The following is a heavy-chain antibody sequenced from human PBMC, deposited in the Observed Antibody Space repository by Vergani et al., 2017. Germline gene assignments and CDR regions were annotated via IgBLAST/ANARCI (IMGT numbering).Heavy chain of an antibody. CDR3: ARDATHGIWGSYRYDRSYMDV. V-gene: IGHV3-30-3*01. CDR2: ISYDGSNK. CDR1: GFTFSSYA. D-gene: IGHD3-16*02. Sequence: VQLVESGGGLVQPGRSLRLSCAASGFTFSSYAMHWVRQAPGKGLEWVAVISYDGSNKYYADSVKGRFTISRDNSKNTLYLQMNSLRAEDTAVYYCARDATHGIWGSYRYDRSYMDVWGKGTTVTVSS. J-gene: IGHJ6*03.